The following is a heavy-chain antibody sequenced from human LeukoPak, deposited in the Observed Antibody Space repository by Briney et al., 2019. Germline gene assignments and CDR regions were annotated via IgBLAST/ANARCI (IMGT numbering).Heavy chain of an antibody. CDR2: IYNDGNT. Sequence: QPGGSLRLSCVASGFTVSSNYMNWVRQAPGKGLEWVSVIYNDGNTYYADSVKGRFTISRDNSKNTLYLQMNSLRAEGTAVYYCARDGALGLWGQGTLVTVSS. CDR3: ARDGALGL. V-gene: IGHV3-53*01. CDR1: GFTVSSNY. D-gene: IGHD3/OR15-3a*01. J-gene: IGHJ4*02.